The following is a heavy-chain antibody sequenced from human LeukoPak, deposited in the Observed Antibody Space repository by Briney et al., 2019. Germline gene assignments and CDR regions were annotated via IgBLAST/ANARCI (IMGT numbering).Heavy chain of an antibody. V-gene: IGHV4-59*01. D-gene: IGHD3-3*01. CDR3: ARTRVGGTFDY. CDR2: IYYSGST. Sequence: GSLRLSCTVSGGSISSYYWSWIRQPPGKGLEWIGYIYYSGSTNYNPSLKSRVTISVDTSKNQFSLKLSSVTAADTAVYYCARTRVGGTFDYWGQGTLVTVSS. CDR1: GGSISSYY. J-gene: IGHJ4*02.